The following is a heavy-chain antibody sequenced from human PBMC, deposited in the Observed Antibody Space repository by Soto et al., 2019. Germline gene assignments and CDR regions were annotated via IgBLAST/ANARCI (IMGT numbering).Heavy chain of an antibody. V-gene: IGHV3-30*03. J-gene: IGHJ5*01. CDR3: ARWVGGSMYDNSGKYDS. Sequence: QVQLVESGGGVVQPGRSLRLTCAASGFTFSSNGMHWVRQAPGKGLEWVALVSYDGSKTYYADSVRGRFTISRDNSENTLYLQMNSLRAEDTAVYDCARWVGGSMYDNSGKYDSGGQGTLVTVSS. CDR2: VSYDGSKT. CDR1: GFTFSSNG. D-gene: IGHD3-22*01.